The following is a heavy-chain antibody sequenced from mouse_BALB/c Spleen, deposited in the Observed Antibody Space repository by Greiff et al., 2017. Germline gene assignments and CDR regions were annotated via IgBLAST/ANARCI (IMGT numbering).Heavy chain of an antibody. V-gene: IGHV1-5*01. Sequence: VQLQQSGTVLARPGASVKMSCKASGYTFTSYWMHWVKQRPGQGLEWIGAIYPGNSDTSYNQKFKGKAKLTAVTSTSTAYMELSSLTNEDSAVYYCTNYYGYPPFDYWGQGTTLTVSS. CDR3: TNYYGYPPFDY. CDR1: GYTFTSYW. CDR2: IYPGNSDT. D-gene: IGHD1-2*01. J-gene: IGHJ2*01.